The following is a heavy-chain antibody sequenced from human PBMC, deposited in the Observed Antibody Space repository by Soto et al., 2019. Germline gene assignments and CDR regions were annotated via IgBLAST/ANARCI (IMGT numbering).Heavy chain of an antibody. J-gene: IGHJ4*02. CDR3: AKVRDGYIPFDY. CDR2: ITTSGNNT. V-gene: IGHV3-23*01. D-gene: IGHD5-12*01. CDR1: RYTFNNYA. Sequence: PGGSLRLSCAATRYTFNNYAMNWVRQAPGKGLEWVSSITTSGNNTYYADSVKGRFTISRDNSKNTLYLQMNSLRAEDTAVYYCAKVRDGYIPFDYWGQGTLVTVSS.